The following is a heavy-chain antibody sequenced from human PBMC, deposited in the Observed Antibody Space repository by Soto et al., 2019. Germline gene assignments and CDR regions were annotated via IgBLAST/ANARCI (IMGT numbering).Heavy chain of an antibody. CDR2: LHSDGSTT. D-gene: IGHD2-2*02. J-gene: IGHJ6*02. V-gene: IGHV3-74*03. Sequence: GGSLRLSCAASGFIFSSYWMHWVRQAPGKGLVWVSRLHSDGSTTTYADSVKGRFTISRDNAKNTLYLQMNSLRAEDTAVYYCARELPTTIRGGYYYSYGMDVWGQGTTVTVSS. CDR1: GFIFSSYW. CDR3: ARELPTTIRGGYYYSYGMDV.